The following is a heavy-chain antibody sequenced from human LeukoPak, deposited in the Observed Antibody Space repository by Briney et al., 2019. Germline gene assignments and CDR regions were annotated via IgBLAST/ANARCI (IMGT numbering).Heavy chain of an antibody. Sequence: SVKVSCKASGGTFSSYAIRWVRQAPGQGLEWMGGIIPIFGTANYAQKFQGRVTITTDESTSTAYMELSSLRSEDTAVYYCARNYYDSSGPDYFDYWGQGTLVTVSS. D-gene: IGHD3-22*01. V-gene: IGHV1-69*05. CDR1: GGTFSSYA. CDR2: IIPIFGTA. CDR3: ARNYYDSSGPDYFDY. J-gene: IGHJ4*02.